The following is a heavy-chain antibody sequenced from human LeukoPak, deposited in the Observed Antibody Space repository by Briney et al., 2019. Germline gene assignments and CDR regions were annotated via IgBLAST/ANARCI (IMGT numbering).Heavy chain of an antibody. Sequence: SETLSLTCTVSGGSISSYYWSWIRQPAGKGLEWIGRIYTSGSTNYNPSLKSRVTMSVDTSKNQFSLKLSSVTAADTAVYYCARSYYDSSGYGYRFDXWGQGTLVTVS. V-gene: IGHV4-4*07. CDR3: ARSYYDSSGYGYRFDX. D-gene: IGHD3-22*01. CDR2: IYTSGST. CDR1: GGSISSYY. J-gene: IGHJ5*02.